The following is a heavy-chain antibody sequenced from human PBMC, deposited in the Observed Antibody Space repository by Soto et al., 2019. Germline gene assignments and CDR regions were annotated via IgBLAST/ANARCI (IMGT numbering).Heavy chain of an antibody. CDR1: GYTFITYG. Sequence: QVQLVQSGAEVKKPGASVKVSCKASGYTFITYGVSWVRQAPGQGLDWLGWISTYNGNTRYAERLQGRVTMTTDTTTNTACMVMRNLRSDETAVYYCARGPTDYYDNSANYFLDYWGQGTLVTVSS. J-gene: IGHJ4*02. D-gene: IGHD3-22*01. CDR2: ISTYNGNT. CDR3: ARGPTDYYDNSANYFLDY. V-gene: IGHV1-18*01.